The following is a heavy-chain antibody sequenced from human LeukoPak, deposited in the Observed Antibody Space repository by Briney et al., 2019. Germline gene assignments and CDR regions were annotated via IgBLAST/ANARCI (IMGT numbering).Heavy chain of an antibody. V-gene: IGHV4-59*01. CDR2: IYYSGST. CDR1: GGSISSYY. J-gene: IGHJ4*02. CDR3: AREEDYGFDY. D-gene: IGHD4-17*01. Sequence: TSETLSLTCTVSGGSISSYYWSWIRQPPGKGLEWIGYIYYSGSTNYNPSLKSRVTISVDTSKNQFSPKLSSVTAADTAVYYCAREEDYGFDYWGQGTLVTVSS.